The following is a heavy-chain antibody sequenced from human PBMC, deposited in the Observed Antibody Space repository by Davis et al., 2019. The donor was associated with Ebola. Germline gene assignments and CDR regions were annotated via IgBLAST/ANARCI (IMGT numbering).Heavy chain of an antibody. CDR3: ARDPVVGATDY. Sequence: ASVTVSCKASGYTFTSYGISWVRQAPGQGLEWMGWFSAYNGNTNYAQKLQGRVTMTTDTPTSTAYMELRSLRSYDTAVYYCARDPVVGATDYWGQGTLVTVSS. V-gene: IGHV1-18*01. D-gene: IGHD1-26*01. J-gene: IGHJ4*02. CDR2: FSAYNGNT. CDR1: GYTFTSYG.